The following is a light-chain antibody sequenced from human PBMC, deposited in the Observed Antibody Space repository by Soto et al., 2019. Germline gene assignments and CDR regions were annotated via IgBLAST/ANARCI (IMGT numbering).Light chain of an antibody. Sequence: EIVLTQSPGTRSLSPGERATLSCRASQSVSSSYLAWYQQKPGQAPRLLIYGASSRATGIPDRFSGSGPGTDFTLTISRLEPEDFAVYYCQQYGSSPRLTFGGGPQVEIK. CDR1: QSVSSSY. J-gene: IGKJ4*01. CDR2: GAS. CDR3: QQYGSSPRLT. V-gene: IGKV3-20*01.